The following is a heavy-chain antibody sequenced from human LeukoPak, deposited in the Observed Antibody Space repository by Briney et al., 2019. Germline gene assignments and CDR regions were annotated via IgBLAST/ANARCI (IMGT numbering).Heavy chain of an antibody. CDR2: VNPNSGGT. V-gene: IGHV1-2*04. CDR3: AGYDGMVRGFDI. Sequence: GAAVKVSRKQSGYIFTSYYMHWVRPAPGPGLEWMGWVNPNSGGTNYAQKFQGWVTMTRDMSISTAYMELSRLRSDDTAVYYCAGYDGMVRGFDIWGQGTMVTVSS. J-gene: IGHJ3*02. D-gene: IGHD3-10*01. CDR1: GYIFTSYY.